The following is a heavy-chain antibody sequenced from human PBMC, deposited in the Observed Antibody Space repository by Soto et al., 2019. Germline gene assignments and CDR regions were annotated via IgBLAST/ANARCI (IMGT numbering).Heavy chain of an antibody. CDR1: GFTFYNHG. J-gene: IGHJ6*03. V-gene: IGHV3-9*01. CDR3: AKDDSGFSGYMDV. D-gene: IGHD3-10*01. CDR2: ITWSSDSM. Sequence: EVQLVESGGGLVQPGRSLRLSCVASGFTFYNHGMHWVRQAPGRGLEWVSGITWSSDSMGYADSVMGRFTISRDNAKNSLYLQMNSLRPEDTALYYCAKDDSGFSGYMDVWGKGTTVTVSS.